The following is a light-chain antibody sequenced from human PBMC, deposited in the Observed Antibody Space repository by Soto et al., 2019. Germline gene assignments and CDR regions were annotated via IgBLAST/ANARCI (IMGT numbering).Light chain of an antibody. J-gene: IGLJ3*02. CDR2: EVT. Sequence: QSVLTQPASVSGSPRQSITISCTGTNSDVGSYNLVSWFQQHPGKAPKLVIYEVTKRPSGVSDRFSGSKSGNTASLTISGLQAEDEADYYCQSYDSSLSGWVFGGGTKLTVL. CDR1: NSDVGSYNL. CDR3: QSYDSSLSGWV. V-gene: IGLV2-23*02.